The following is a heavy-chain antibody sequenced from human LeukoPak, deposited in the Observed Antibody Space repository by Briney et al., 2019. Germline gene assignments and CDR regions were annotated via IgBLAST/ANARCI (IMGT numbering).Heavy chain of an antibody. Sequence: GGSLRLSCAASGFTFSSYAMTWVRQAPGEGLEWASAISRSGAYTQYADSVKGRFTTSRDNSKNALFLQMNSLRAEDTAVYYCARPFRQFDSSSSYYSFGLWGRGTVVTVSS. D-gene: IGHD3-22*01. CDR3: ARPFRQFDSSSSYYSFGL. CDR1: GFTFSSYA. V-gene: IGHV3-23*01. J-gene: IGHJ5*02. CDR2: ISRSGAYT.